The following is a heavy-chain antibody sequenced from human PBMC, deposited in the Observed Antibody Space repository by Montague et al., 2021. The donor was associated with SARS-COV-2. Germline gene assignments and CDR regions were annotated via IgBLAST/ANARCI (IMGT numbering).Heavy chain of an antibody. CDR1: GFSISSGFY. V-gene: IGHV4-38-2*01. CDR2: VYHSGYT. D-gene: IGHD5-12*01. Sequence: SETLSLTCSASGFSISSGFYWAWIRQSPGKGPEWIGTVYHSGYTHYNPSLKGRVTVSIDTSKNQFSLTVTSVTAADTAVYFCARRGYTGSDYFDYWGQGTLVTVSS. J-gene: IGHJ4*02. CDR3: ARRGYTGSDYFDY.